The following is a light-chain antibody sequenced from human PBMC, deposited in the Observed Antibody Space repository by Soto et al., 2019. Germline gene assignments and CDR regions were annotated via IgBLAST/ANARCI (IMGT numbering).Light chain of an antibody. Sequence: IVLTQSPGTLSLSPGERATLSCRASQSVPRSYLAWYQQKPGQAPRLLIYGTSSRATGIPDRFSGSGSGTDYTLTISRLEPEDFAVFYCQQYGSSITFGQGTRLEMK. CDR3: QQYGSSIT. CDR2: GTS. CDR1: QSVPRSY. J-gene: IGKJ5*01. V-gene: IGKV3-20*01.